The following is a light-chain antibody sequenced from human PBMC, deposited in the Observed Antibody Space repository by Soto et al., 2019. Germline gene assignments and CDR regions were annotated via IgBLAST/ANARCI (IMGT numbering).Light chain of an antibody. CDR3: QSYDSSLAGFV. J-gene: IGLJ1*01. CDR2: VNT. CDR1: SSNIGARFD. V-gene: IGLV1-40*01. Sequence: QSVLTQPPSASGAPGQRVTISCTGSSSNIGARFDVHWYRHLPGTAPKLLISVNTNGPSGVADRFSGSKSGTSASLAIAGLRAEDEADYYCQSYDSSLAGFVFGTGTKVTVL.